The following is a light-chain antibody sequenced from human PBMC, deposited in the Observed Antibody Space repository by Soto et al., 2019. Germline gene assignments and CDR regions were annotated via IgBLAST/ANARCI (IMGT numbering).Light chain of an antibody. CDR3: QQYNNWPT. CDR1: QSVYNS. CDR2: GAS. J-gene: IGKJ1*01. Sequence: ETELTQSPATLSVSPGERATLSCRARQSVYNSLAWYQERPGQAPRLLIYGASTRATGIPARFSGSGSGTEFTLTISSLQSEESAIYYCQQYNNWPTFGQGTNVDIK. V-gene: IGKV3-15*01.